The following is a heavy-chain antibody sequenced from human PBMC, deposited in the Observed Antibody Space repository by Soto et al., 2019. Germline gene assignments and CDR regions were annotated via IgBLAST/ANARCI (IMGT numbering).Heavy chain of an antibody. CDR1: GFTFSSYA. V-gene: IGHV3-30-3*01. J-gene: IGHJ4*02. CDR2: ISYDGSNK. D-gene: IGHD6-13*01. Sequence: GGSLRLSCAASGFTFSSYAMHWVRQAPGKGLEWVAVISYDGSNKYYADSVKGRFTISRDNSKNTLYLQMNSLRAEDTAVYYCARAEGRQQLVPGYWGQGTLVTVSS. CDR3: ARAEGRQQLVPGY.